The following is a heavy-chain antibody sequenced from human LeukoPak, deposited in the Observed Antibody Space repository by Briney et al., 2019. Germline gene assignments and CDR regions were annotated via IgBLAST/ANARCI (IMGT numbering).Heavy chain of an antibody. V-gene: IGHV3-21*01. CDR1: GFTFSSYS. D-gene: IGHD3-16*02. J-gene: IGHJ4*02. CDR3: VRDLEESDMITFGGVIVYYFDY. CDR2: ISSSSSYI. Sequence: GGSLRLSCAASGFTFSSYSMNWVRQAPGKGLEWVSSISSSSSYIYYADSVKGRFTISRDNAKNSLYLQMNSLRAEDTAVYYCVRDLEESDMITFGGVIVYYFDYWGQGTLVTVSS.